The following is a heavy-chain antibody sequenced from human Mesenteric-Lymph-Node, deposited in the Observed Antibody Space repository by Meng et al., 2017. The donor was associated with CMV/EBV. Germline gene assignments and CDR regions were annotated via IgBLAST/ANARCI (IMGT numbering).Heavy chain of an antibody. Sequence: LSLTCAASGFTFSSYSLNWVRQAPGKGLEWVSSIGTSGGLVYYEDSLKGRFTISRDNAKNSLYLQMDNLRAEDTAVYYCARNYYDSSGYYYFDYWGQGTLVTVSS. CDR1: GFTFSSYS. D-gene: IGHD3-22*01. CDR2: IGTSGGLV. CDR3: ARNYYDSSGYYYFDY. V-gene: IGHV3-21*01. J-gene: IGHJ4*02.